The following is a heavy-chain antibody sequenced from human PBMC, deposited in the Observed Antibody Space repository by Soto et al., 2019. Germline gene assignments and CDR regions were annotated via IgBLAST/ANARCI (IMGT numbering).Heavy chain of an antibody. J-gene: IGHJ5*02. D-gene: IGHD6-19*01. CDR2: INPNSGGT. Sequence: ASVKVSCKASGYTFTGYYMHWVRQAPGQGLEWMGWINPNSGGTNYAQKFQGWVTMTRDTSISTAYMELSRLRSDGTAVYCCARGQWLERFDPWGQGTLVTVSS. CDR3: ARGQWLERFDP. CDR1: GYTFTGYY. V-gene: IGHV1-2*04.